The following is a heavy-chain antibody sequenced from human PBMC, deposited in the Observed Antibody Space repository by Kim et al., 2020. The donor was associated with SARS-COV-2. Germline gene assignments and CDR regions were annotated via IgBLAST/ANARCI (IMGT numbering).Heavy chain of an antibody. CDR3: VKDCNGGRCYSDYFVD. CDR2: IKTDGSRT. J-gene: IGHJ4*02. CDR1: GFSFSTYA. Sequence: GGSLRLSCSASGFSFSTYAMHWVRQAPGKELEWISAIKTDGSRTFYAGSVKGRFTISRDNSKNTLYLQMSSLRKEDTAVYYCVKDCNGGRCYSDYFVDWGQGTLVTVS. D-gene: IGHD2-15*01. V-gene: IGHV3-64D*09.